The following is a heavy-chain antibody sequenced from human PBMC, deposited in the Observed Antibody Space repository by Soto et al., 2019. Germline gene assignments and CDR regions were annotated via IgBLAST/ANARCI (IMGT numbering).Heavy chain of an antibody. D-gene: IGHD3-9*01. J-gene: IGHJ4*02. CDR3: ARGLDLTWGYYDILTGPPEVYYFDY. Sequence: VSVKVSCKASGYTFTSYDINWVRQATGQGLEWMGWMNPNSGNTGYAQKFQGRVTMSRNTSISTAYMELSSLRSEDTAVYYCARGLDLTWGYYDILTGPPEVYYFDYWGQGTLVTVSS. CDR2: MNPNSGNT. CDR1: GYTFTSYD. V-gene: IGHV1-8*01.